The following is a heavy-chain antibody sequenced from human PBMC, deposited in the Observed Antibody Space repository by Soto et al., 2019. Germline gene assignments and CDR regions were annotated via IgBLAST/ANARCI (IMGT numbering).Heavy chain of an antibody. CDR1: GDSVSSNSAA. V-gene: IGHV6-1*01. D-gene: IGHD2-2*01. Sequence: PSQTLSLTCAISGDSVSSNSAAWNWIRQSPSRGLEWLGRTYYRSKWYNDYAVSVKSRITINPDTSKNQFSLQLNSVTPEDTAVCYCALSGGYCSSTSCRRSGYYYYYGMDVWGQGTTVTVSS. J-gene: IGHJ6*02. CDR2: TYYRSKWYN. CDR3: ALSGGYCSSTSCRRSGYYYYYGMDV.